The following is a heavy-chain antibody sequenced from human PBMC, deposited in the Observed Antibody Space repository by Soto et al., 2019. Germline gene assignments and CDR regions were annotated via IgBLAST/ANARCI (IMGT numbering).Heavy chain of an antibody. D-gene: IGHD2-2*02. CDR3: AMEYCSSTSCYRDY. V-gene: IGHV1-69*02. Sequence: QVQLVQSGAEVKKPGSSVKVSCKASGGTFSSYTISWVRQAPGQGLEWMGRIIPILGIANYAQNFQGRVTVTADKSTSTAYMALSSLRSEDTAVYYCAMEYCSSTSCYRDYWGQGTLVTVSS. CDR1: GGTFSSYT. J-gene: IGHJ4*02. CDR2: IIPILGIA.